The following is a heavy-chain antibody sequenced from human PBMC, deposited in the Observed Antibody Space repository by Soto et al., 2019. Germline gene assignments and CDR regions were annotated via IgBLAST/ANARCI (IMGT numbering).Heavy chain of an antibody. J-gene: IGHJ6*02. V-gene: IGHV4-61*01. D-gene: IGHD6-13*01. Sequence: QVQLQESGPGLVKPSETLSLTCTVSGGSVSSGSYYWSWIRQPPGKGLEWIGYIYYSGSTNYNPSLQRRVTIAVDTSKNRFSLKLSSVTAADTAVYYCAGDVVAEAGIYYYGMDVWGQGTTVTVSS. CDR3: AGDVVAEAGIYYYGMDV. CDR1: GGSVSSGSYY. CDR2: IYYSGST.